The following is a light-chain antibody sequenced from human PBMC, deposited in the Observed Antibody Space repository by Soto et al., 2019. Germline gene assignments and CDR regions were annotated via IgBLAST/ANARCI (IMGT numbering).Light chain of an antibody. CDR1: QSVSSSY. CDR2: GAS. J-gene: IGKJ1*01. Sequence: EIVLTHAPGTLSLSRWEIATLSCRASQSVSSSYLAWYQQKPGQPPRLLIYGASSRATGIPDRFSGSGSGTDFTLTISRLEPEDFAVYDCQQYGSSRTWTFGQGTKVDI. CDR3: QQYGSSRTWT. V-gene: IGKV3-20*01.